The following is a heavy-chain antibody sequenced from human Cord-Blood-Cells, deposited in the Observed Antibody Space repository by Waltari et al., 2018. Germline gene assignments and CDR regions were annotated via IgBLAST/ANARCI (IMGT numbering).Heavy chain of an antibody. Sequence: QLQLQESGPGLVQPSETLSLPCTVSGCSISSISYYWCWIRQPPGKGLEWIGSIYYSGSTYYNPSLKSRVTISVDTSKNQFSLKLSSVTAADTAVYYCARDPKGPWGQGTLVTVSS. J-gene: IGHJ5*02. CDR1: GCSISSISYY. CDR3: ARDPKGP. CDR2: IYYSGST. V-gene: IGHV4-39*07.